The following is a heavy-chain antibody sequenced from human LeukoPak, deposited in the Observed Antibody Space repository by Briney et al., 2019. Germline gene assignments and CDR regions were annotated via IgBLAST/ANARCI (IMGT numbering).Heavy chain of an antibody. CDR2: INPNSGGT. J-gene: IGHJ4*02. V-gene: IGHV1-2*02. D-gene: IGHD3-16*02. CDR1: GYTFTGYY. Sequence: ASVKVSCKASGYTFTGYYMHWVRQAPGQGLEWMGWINPNSGGTNYAQKFHGRVTMTRDTSLSTAYMELSRLRSDDTAVYYCARGEITSGGVIVVFDYWGQGTLVTVSS. CDR3: ARGEITSGGVIVVFDY.